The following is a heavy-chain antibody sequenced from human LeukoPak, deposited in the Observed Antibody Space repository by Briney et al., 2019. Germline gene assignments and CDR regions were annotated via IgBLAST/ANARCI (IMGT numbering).Heavy chain of an antibody. J-gene: IGHJ4*02. CDR3: ARRDGYKNFDY. CDR2: INHSGST. V-gene: IGHV4-34*01. Sequence: PSETLSLTCAVYGGSFSGYYWSWIRQPPEKGLEWIGEINHSGSTNYNPSLKSRVTISVDTSKNQFSLKLSSVAAADTAVYYCARRDGYKNFDYWGQGTLVTVSS. CDR1: GGSFSGYY. D-gene: IGHD5-24*01.